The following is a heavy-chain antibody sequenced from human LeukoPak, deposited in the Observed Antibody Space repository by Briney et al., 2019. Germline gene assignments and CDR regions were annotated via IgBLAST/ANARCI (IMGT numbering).Heavy chain of an antibody. CDR2: ISGSGAST. CDR3: ARIGELGH. V-gene: IGHV3-23*01. J-gene: IGHJ4*02. CDR1: GFTFSSYV. Sequence: PGGSLRLSCAASGFTFSSYVMSWVRQVPGKGPEWVSGISGSGASTYYADSVKGRFTISRDNSKSTLYLQMNSLRAEDTAVYYCARIGELGHWGQGTLVTVSS. D-gene: IGHD3-10*01.